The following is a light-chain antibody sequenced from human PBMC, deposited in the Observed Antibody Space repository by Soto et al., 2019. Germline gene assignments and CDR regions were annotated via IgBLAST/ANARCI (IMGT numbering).Light chain of an antibody. V-gene: IGLV2-14*01. Sequence: QSVLTQPASVSGSPGQSITISCTGTSNDVGGYNYVSWYQQHPGKAPKVMIYDVSNRPSGVSNRFSGSKSGNTASLTISGLQAEDEADYYCTSYTTTSTIVFGGGTKVTVL. CDR3: TSYTTTSTIV. CDR1: SNDVGGYNY. J-gene: IGLJ3*02. CDR2: DVS.